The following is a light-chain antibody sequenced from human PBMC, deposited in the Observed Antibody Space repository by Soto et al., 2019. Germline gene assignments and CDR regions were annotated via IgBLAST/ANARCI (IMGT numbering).Light chain of an antibody. CDR3: QSYDNSLSGSYV. Sequence: QSVLTQPPSVSGAPGQRVTISCTGNSSNIGAGYEVHWYQQLPGIAPKLLIYDNSNRPSGVPDRFSGSKSGTSASLAITGLQTEDEADYYCQSYDNSLSGSYVFGTGTKSPS. CDR2: DNS. J-gene: IGLJ1*01. V-gene: IGLV1-40*01. CDR1: SSNIGAGYE.